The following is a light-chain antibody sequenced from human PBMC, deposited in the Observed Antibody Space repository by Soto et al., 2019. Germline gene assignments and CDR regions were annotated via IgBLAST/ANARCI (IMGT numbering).Light chain of an antibody. CDR1: QSVSAGH. V-gene: IGKV3-20*01. Sequence: EIVLTHSPGTLSLSPCERAALSCSASQSVSAGHLAWYQQKPGQAPRLLIYGASSRATGIPDRFSGSGSGTDFTLTISRLEPEDFAVYFCQQYGSSPLTFGGGTKVDIK. J-gene: IGKJ4*01. CDR2: GAS. CDR3: QQYGSSPLT.